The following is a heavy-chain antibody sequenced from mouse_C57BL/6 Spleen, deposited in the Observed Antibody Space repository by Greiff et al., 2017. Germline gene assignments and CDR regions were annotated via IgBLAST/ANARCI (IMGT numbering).Heavy chain of an antibody. J-gene: IGHJ3*01. CDR1: GYTFTGYW. V-gene: IGHV1-9*01. Sequence: VKLQQSGAELMKPGASVKLSCKATGYTFTGYWIEWVKQRPGHGLEWIGEILPGSGSTNYNEKFKGKATFPADTSSNTAYMQLSSLTTEDSAIYYCARGGTTAKGFAYWGQGTLVTVSA. CDR2: ILPGSGST. D-gene: IGHD1-2*01. CDR3: ARGGTTAKGFAY.